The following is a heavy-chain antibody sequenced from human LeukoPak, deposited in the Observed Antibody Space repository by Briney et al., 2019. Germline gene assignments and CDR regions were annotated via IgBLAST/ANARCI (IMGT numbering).Heavy chain of an antibody. V-gene: IGHV3-48*03. D-gene: IGHD4-17*01. J-gene: IGHJ4*02. CDR3: ARQSGTMVTTRFDY. Sequence: GGSLRLSCAASGFTFSSYEMNWVRQAPGKGLEWVSYISNSGTTIYYADSVKGRFTISRDNVKNSLYLQMNSLRAEDTAIYYCARQSGTMVTTRFDYWGQGTLVTVSS. CDR2: ISNSGTTI. CDR1: GFTFSSYE.